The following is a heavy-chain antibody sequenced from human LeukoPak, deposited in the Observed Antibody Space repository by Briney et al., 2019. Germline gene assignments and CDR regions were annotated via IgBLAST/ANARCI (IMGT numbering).Heavy chain of an antibody. CDR3: ARVLGGSYSSETWFDP. D-gene: IGHD1-26*01. Sequence: SETLSLTCAVYGGSFSGYYWSWIRQPPGKGLEWIGEINHSGSTNYNPSLKSRVTISVDTSKNQFSLKLTSVTAADTAVYYCARVLGGSYSSETWFDPWGQGTLVTVSS. CDR2: INHSGST. J-gene: IGHJ5*02. V-gene: IGHV4-34*01. CDR1: GGSFSGYY.